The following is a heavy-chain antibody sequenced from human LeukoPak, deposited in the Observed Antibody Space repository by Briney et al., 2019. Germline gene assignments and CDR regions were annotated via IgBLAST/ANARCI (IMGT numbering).Heavy chain of an antibody. CDR2: IYYSGSA. V-gene: IGHV4-39*07. CDR3: ARDLATNYGSGSPYYYYYGMDV. J-gene: IGHJ6*02. CDR1: GGSISSSSYY. Sequence: PSETLSLTCTVSGGSISSSSYYWGWIRQPPGKGLEWIGSIYYSGSAYYNPSLKSRVTISVDTSKNQFSLKLSSVTAADTAVYYCARDLATNYGSGSPYYYYYGMDVWGQGTTVTVSS. D-gene: IGHD3-10*01.